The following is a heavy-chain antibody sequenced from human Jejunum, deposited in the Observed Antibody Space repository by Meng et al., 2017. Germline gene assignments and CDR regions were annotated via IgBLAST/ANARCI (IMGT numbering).Heavy chain of an antibody. CDR1: GGSISSVYW. V-gene: IGHV4-4*02. CDR3: ARGGYYSFDY. CDR2: IYHSGST. J-gene: IGHJ4*02. Sequence: QVQLPESGPVLVKPSETLSLTFAVSGGSISSVYWWTWVRQSPGKGLEWIGEIYHSGSTNYNPSLKSRVTISVDKSKNQFSLKLTSVTAADTAVYYCARGGYYSFDYWGQGTLVTVSS. D-gene: IGHD5-18*01.